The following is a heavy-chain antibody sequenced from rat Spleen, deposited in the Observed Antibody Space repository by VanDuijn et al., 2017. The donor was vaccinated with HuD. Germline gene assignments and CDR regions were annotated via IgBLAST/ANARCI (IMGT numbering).Heavy chain of an antibody. D-gene: IGHD1-2*01. CDR2: ISYDGSST. CDR1: GFTFSDYN. J-gene: IGHJ4*01. CDR3: ARQYYSSYVMDA. Sequence: EVQLVESGGGLVQPGRSLKLSCAASGFTFSDYNMAWVRQAPKKGLEWVATISYDGSSTYYRDSVKGRFTISRDNAKSTLYLQMDSLRSEDTATYYCARQYYSSYVMDAWGQGASVTVSS. V-gene: IGHV5-7*01.